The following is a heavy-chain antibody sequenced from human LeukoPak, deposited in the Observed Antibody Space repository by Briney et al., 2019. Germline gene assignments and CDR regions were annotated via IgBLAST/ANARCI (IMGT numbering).Heavy chain of an antibody. CDR2: IYYSGST. V-gene: IGHV4-59*12. D-gene: IGHD1-1*01. J-gene: IGHJ4*02. CDR3: ARGDRTTGGFDY. CDR1: GGSISSYY. Sequence: SETLSLTCTVSGGSISSYYWSWIRQPPGKGLEWIGYIYYSGSTNYNPSLKSRVTMSVDTSKNQFSLKLSSVTAADTAVYYCARGDRTTGGFDYWGQGTLVTVSS.